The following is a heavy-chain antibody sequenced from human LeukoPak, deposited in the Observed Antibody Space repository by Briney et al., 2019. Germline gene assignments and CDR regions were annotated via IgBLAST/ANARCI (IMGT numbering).Heavy chain of an antibody. V-gene: IGHV4-30-4*01. D-gene: IGHD3-22*01. Sequence: MASETLSLTCTVSGVSISTGDYYWSWIRQPPGKGLEYIGYIYYSGSTYYNPSLKSRITISVDTSKNQFSLKLSSVPAADTAVYYCAVGHYYHSSGYHFDSWGQGTLVTVSS. CDR1: GVSISTGDYY. CDR2: IYYSGST. J-gene: IGHJ4*02. CDR3: AVGHYYHSSGYHFDS.